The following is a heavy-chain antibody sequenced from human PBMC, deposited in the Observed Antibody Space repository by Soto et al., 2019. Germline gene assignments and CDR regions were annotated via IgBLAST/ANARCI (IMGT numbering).Heavy chain of an antibody. CDR2: IYYSGST. J-gene: IGHJ6*02. Sequence: SETLSLTCTVSGGSISSYYWSWIRQPPVKGLEWIGYIYYSGSTNYNPSLKSRVTISVDTSKNQFSLKLSSVTAADTAVYYCARGGNYVDYYGMDVWGQGTTVTVSS. CDR1: GGSISSYY. D-gene: IGHD4-4*01. CDR3: ARGGNYVDYYGMDV. V-gene: IGHV4-59*01.